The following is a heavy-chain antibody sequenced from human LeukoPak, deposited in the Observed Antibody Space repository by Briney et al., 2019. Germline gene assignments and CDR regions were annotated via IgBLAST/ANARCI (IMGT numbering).Heavy chain of an antibody. CDR2: ISSSSSYI. CDR3: ARNGNSGYDSLDY. CDR1: GFTFSSYS. V-gene: IGHV3-21*01. D-gene: IGHD5-12*01. J-gene: IGHJ4*02. Sequence: GGSLRLSCAASGFTFSSYSMNWVRQAPGKGLEWVSSISSSSSYIYYADSVKGRFTISRDNAKNSLYLQMNSLRAEDTAVYYCARNGNSGYDSLDYWGLGTLVTVSS.